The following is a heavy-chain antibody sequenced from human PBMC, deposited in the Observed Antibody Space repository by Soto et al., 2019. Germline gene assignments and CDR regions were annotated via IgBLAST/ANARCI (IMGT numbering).Heavy chain of an antibody. CDR3: ARGRIGAITYYYDSSGYYPRYYFDY. CDR2: MYYSGST. J-gene: IGHJ4*02. D-gene: IGHD3-22*01. CDR1: GDSISASSSYY. Sequence: SETLSLTCTVSGDSISASSSYYWGWIRQPPGKGLEWIANMYYSGSTYYNPSLKSRVTISLETSKNQFSLKLSSVTAADTAVYYCARGRIGAITYYYDSSGYYPRYYFDYWGQGTLVTVSS. V-gene: IGHV4-39*01.